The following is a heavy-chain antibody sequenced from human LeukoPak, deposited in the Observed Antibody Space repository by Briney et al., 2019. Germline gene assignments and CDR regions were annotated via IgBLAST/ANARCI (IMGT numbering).Heavy chain of an antibody. CDR3: ARSNAYTGGHGMDV. D-gene: IGHD3-16*01. J-gene: IGHJ6*02. CDR1: GFTFSSYA. Sequence: GRSLRLSCAASGFTFSSYAMHWVRQAPGKGLEWVAVIWYDGSNNYYVDSVKGRFTISRDNSKNTLHLQMNSLRVEDTAVYYCARSNAYTGGHGMDVWGQGTTVTVSS. CDR2: IWYDGSNN. V-gene: IGHV3-33*08.